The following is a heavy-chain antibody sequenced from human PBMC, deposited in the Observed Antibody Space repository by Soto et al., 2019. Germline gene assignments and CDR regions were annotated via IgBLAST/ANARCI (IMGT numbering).Heavy chain of an antibody. D-gene: IGHD6-19*01. CDR3: ARSPRMGSGCVLLDY. V-gene: IGHV1-18*01. Sequence: QVQLVQSGAEVKKPGASVKVSCKASGYTFTSYGISWVRQAPGQGLEWMGWISAYNGNTNYAQKLQGRVTMTTDTATSTAYRELRSLRADDTAVYYGARSPRMGSGCVLLDYWGQGTLVTVSS. CDR1: GYTFTSYG. CDR2: ISAYNGNT. J-gene: IGHJ4*02.